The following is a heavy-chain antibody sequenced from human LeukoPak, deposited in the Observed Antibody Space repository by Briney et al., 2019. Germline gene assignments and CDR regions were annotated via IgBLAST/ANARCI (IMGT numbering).Heavy chain of an antibody. CDR2: IYHSGSI. CDR3: ARDAAAGTWYFDL. D-gene: IGHD6-13*01. V-gene: IGHV4-30-2*01. J-gene: IGHJ2*01. CDR1: GGSISSGGYS. Sequence: SQTLSLTCAVSGGSISSGGYSWSWIRQPPGKGLERIGYIYHSGSIYYNPSLKSRGTISVDRSKNQFSLKLSSVTAADTAVYYCARDAAAGTWYFDLWGRGTLVTVSS.